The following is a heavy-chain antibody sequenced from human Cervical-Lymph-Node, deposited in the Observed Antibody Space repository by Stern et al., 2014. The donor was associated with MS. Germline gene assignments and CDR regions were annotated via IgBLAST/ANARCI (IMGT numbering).Heavy chain of an antibody. CDR3: ARVCYDFWSGYYPLDY. D-gene: IGHD3-3*01. CDR1: GGSISSGGYY. J-gene: IGHJ4*02. Sequence: VQLVESGPGLVKPSQTLSLTCTVSGGSISSGGYYWSWIRQHPGQGLVGIGCIYCSGSTYYNPSLKSRVTISVDTSKNQFSLKLSSVTAADTAVYYCARVCYDFWSGYYPLDYWGQGTLVTVSS. V-gene: IGHV4-31*03. CDR2: IYCSGST.